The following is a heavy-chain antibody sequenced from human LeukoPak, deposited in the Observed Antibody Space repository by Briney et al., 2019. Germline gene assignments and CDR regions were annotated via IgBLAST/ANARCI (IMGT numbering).Heavy chain of an antibody. CDR3: ARDLAGYRYYYYYYGMDV. D-gene: IGHD2-15*01. CDR2: INSDGSST. J-gene: IGHJ6*02. CDR1: GFTFSSYW. V-gene: IGHV3-74*01. Sequence: GGTLRLSCAASGFTFSSYWMHWVRQAPGKGLVWVSRINSDGSSTSYADSVKGRFTISRDNAKNTLYLQMNSLRAEDTAVYYCARDLAGYRYYYYYYGMDVWGQGTTVTVSS.